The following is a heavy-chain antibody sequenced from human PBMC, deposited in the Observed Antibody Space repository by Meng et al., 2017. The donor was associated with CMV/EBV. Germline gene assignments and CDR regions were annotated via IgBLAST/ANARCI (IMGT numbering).Heavy chain of an antibody. CDR3: ARDSRIAAAGTFDY. CDR1: GSTFSSYS. Sequence: GESLKISCAASGSTFSSYSMNWVRQAPGKGLEWVSYISSSSSTIYYADSVKGRFTISRDNAKNSLYLQMNSLRAEDTAVYYCARDSRIAAAGTFDYWGQGTLVTVSS. D-gene: IGHD6-13*01. J-gene: IGHJ4*02. V-gene: IGHV3-48*04. CDR2: ISSSSSTI.